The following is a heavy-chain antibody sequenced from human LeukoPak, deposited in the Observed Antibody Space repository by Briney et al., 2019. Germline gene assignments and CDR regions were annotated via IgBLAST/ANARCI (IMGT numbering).Heavy chain of an antibody. D-gene: IGHD3-9*01. V-gene: IGHV2-70*11. CDR3: ARHSTILSSLDY. Sequence: SGPTLVKPTQTLTLTCTSSGFSLSTSGVCVTRIRQPPGKALEWLARIDWDDDKYYSTSLRPRLTISKDTSKNQVVLTMTNMDPVDTGTCYCARHSTILSSLDYWGQGTLVTVSS. CDR1: GFSLSTSGVC. CDR2: IDWDDDK. J-gene: IGHJ4*02.